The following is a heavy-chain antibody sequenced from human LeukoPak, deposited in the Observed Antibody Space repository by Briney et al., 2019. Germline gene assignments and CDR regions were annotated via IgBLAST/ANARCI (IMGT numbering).Heavy chain of an antibody. CDR1: GFTFSSYS. CDR2: ISSSSSYI. D-gene: IGHD3-16*02. CDR3: ARSPVGMITFGGVIVSPHYFDD. J-gene: IGHJ4*02. V-gene: IGHV3-21*01. Sequence: GGSLRLSCAASGFTFSSYSMNWVRQAPGKGLEWVSSISSSSSYIYYADSVKGRFTISRDNAKNSLYLQMNSLRAEDTAVYYCARSPVGMITFGGVIVSPHYFDDWGQGTLVTVSS.